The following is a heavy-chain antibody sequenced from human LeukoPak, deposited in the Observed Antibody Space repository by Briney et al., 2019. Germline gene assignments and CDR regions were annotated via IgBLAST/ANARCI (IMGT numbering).Heavy chain of an antibody. CDR3: AKDYGSGSYGSYYFDY. V-gene: IGHV3-48*01. J-gene: IGHJ4*02. CDR2: ISSSISTI. D-gene: IGHD3-10*01. Sequence: PGGSLRLSCAASGFSFSKYSMNWVRQAPGKGLEWVSYISSSISTIYYADSVKGRFTISRDNAKNSLYLQMNSLRAEDTAVYYCAKDYGSGSYGSYYFDYWGQGTLVTVSS. CDR1: GFSFSKYS.